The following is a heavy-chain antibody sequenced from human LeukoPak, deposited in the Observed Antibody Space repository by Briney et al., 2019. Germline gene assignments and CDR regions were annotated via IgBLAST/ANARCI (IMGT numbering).Heavy chain of an antibody. V-gene: IGHV4-4*07. CDR2: IVTSGST. Sequence: PSETLSLTCSVDGGSINIYYWSWARQPAGGGLEWIGLIVTSGSTNYIPSLKSRVTISVDTSKNPLALKLSSVTAAETAVYYSARRYCINGVCYTSNWYFDRCGGRTLVTVSS. D-gene: IGHD2-8*01. CDR3: ARRYCINGVCYTSNWYFDR. CDR1: GGSINIYY. J-gene: IGHJ2*01.